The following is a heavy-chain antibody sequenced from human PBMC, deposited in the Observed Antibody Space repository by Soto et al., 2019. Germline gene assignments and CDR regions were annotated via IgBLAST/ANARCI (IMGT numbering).Heavy chain of an antibody. Sequence: SETLSLTCTVSGASISGFYWSWIRKSAGKGLEWIGRIYATGTTDYNPSLKSRVMMSVDTSKKQFSLKLRSMTAADTAVYYCVRDGTKTLRDWFDPWGQG. CDR1: GASISGFY. CDR3: VRDGTKTLRDWFDP. J-gene: IGHJ5*02. CDR2: IYATGTT. V-gene: IGHV4-4*07. D-gene: IGHD1-1*01.